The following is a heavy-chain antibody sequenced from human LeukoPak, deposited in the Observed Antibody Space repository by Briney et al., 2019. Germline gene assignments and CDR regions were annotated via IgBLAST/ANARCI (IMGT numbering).Heavy chain of an antibody. CDR1: GFTFSNAW. V-gene: IGHV3-23*01. CDR3: AKDGGGWYTSGWYYFDY. D-gene: IGHD6-19*01. CDR2: ISGGGVNT. Sequence: GGSLRLSCAASGFTFSNAWMSWVRQAPGKGLEWVSTISGGGVNTYYTDSVKGRFTISRDNSNNALYLQMRSLRAEDTAVYYCAKDGGGWYTSGWYYFDYWGQGTLVTVSS. J-gene: IGHJ4*02.